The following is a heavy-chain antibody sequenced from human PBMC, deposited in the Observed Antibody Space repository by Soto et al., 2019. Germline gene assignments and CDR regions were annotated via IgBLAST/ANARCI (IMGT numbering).Heavy chain of an antibody. CDR3: ARSYSSAWFGAEFDY. D-gene: IGHD6-19*01. CDR2: IFPGDSET. CDR1: GYSFTHFW. J-gene: IGHJ4*02. Sequence: EVQLVQSGAVVKKPGESLKISCKVSGYSFTHFWIGWVRQMPGQGLEWVGIIFPGDSETRYSPSFEGQVTISVDKSIATAYLQWSSLKASDSAMYYCARSYSSAWFGAEFDYWGQGTLVTVSS. V-gene: IGHV5-51*01.